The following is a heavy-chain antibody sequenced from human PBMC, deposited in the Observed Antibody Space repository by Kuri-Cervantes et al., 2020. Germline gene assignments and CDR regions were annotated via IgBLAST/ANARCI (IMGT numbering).Heavy chain of an antibody. CDR2: MNPNSGNT. CDR1: GYTFTSYD. V-gene: IGHV1-8*01. Sequence: ASVKVSCKASGYTFTSYDINWVRQATGQGLEWMGWMNPNSGNTGYAQKFQGRVTMTRNTSISTAYMELSSLRAEDTAVYYCARDHSLRGVKYYFDYWGQGTLVTVSS. CDR3: ARDHSLRGVKYYFDY. J-gene: IGHJ4*02. D-gene: IGHD3-10*01.